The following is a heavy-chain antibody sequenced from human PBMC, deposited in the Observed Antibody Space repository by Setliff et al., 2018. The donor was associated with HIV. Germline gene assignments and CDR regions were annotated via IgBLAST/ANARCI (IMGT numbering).Heavy chain of an antibody. CDR3: ARATSGELEN. CDR2: IKQDGSEK. D-gene: IGHD3-16*01. J-gene: IGHJ4*02. CDR1: GFTFSSYW. Sequence: GASLRLSCAASGFTFSSYWMSWVRQAPGKGLEWVAHIKQDGSEKYYVDSLKGRFTISRDNAKNSVFLQMNSLRVEDTAVYYCARATSGELENWGQGTLVTVSS. V-gene: IGHV3-7*01.